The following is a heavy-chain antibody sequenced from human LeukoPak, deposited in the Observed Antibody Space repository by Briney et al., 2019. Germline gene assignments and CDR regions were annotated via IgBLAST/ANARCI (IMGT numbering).Heavy chain of an antibody. V-gene: IGHV1-18*01. Sequence: ASVKVSCKASGYTFTSYGISWVRQAPGQGLEWMGWISAYNGNTNYAQKLQGRVTMTTDTSTSTAYMELRSLRSDDTAVYYCARAPIAPAGTEYYYYYMDVWGKGTTVTVSS. CDR1: GYTFTSYG. J-gene: IGHJ6*03. CDR2: ISAYNGNT. D-gene: IGHD6-13*01. CDR3: ARAPIAPAGTEYYYYYMDV.